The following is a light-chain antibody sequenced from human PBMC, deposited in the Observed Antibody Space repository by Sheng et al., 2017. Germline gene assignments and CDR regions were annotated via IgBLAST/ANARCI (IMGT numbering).Light chain of an antibody. CDR3: QQSGSSLT. J-gene: IGKJ4*01. Sequence: EIVLTQSPGTLSLSPGERATLSCRASQSISTYLAWYQQKPGQAPSLLIYGASGRATGIPDRFSGSGSGTDFTLTISRLEPEDFAVYYCQQSGSSLTFGGGTKVEIK. CDR1: QSISTY. V-gene: IGKV3-20*01. CDR2: GAS.